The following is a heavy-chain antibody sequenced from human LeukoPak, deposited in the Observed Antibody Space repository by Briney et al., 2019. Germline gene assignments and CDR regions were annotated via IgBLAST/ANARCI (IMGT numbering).Heavy chain of an antibody. V-gene: IGHV3-23*01. CDR3: AKNPRGLPMAAAAFDY. J-gene: IGHJ4*02. CDR2: ISGSGGST. CDR1: GFTFSSYA. Sequence: GGSLRLSCAASGFTFSSYAMSWVRQAPGKGLEWVSAISGSGGSTYYADSVKGRFTISRDNSKNTLYLQMNSLRAEDTAVYYCAKNPRGLPMAAAAFDYWGQGTLVTVSS. D-gene: IGHD6-13*01.